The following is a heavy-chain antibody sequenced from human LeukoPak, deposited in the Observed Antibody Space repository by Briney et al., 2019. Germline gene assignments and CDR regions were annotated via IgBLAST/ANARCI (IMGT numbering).Heavy chain of an antibody. CDR2: IIPIFGTT. V-gene: IGHV1-69*13. J-gene: IGHJ6*02. CDR1: GGTFSSYA. CDR3: ARDVAVAGPIRIMDV. D-gene: IGHD6-19*01. Sequence: SVKVSCKASGGTFSSYAISWVRQAPGQGLEWMGGIIPIFGTTNYAQKFQGRVTITADESTSTAYMELSSLRSDDTAVYYCARDVAVAGPIRIMDVWGQGTTVTVSS.